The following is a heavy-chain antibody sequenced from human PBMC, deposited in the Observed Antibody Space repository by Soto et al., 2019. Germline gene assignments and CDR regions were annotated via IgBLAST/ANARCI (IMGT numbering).Heavy chain of an antibody. D-gene: IGHD6-25*01. Sequence: GASVKVSCKASGVTYNTFAVSWVRQAPGQGLEWKGGIIPVLGPAFYAQKFQGRVTITADKSTSTAYLELTSLRSEDTAVYYCVRAAKRYFDYWGQGTLVTVSS. CDR1: GVTYNTFA. J-gene: IGHJ4*02. CDR3: VRAAKRYFDY. CDR2: IIPVLGPA. V-gene: IGHV1-69*10.